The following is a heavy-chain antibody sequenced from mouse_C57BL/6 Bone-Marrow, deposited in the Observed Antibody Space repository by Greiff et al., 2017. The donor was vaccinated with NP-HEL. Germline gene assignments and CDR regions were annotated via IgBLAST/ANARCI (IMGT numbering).Heavy chain of an antibody. V-gene: IGHV3-6*01. J-gene: IGHJ2*01. CDR1: GYSITSGYY. Sequence: ESGPGLVKPSQSLSLTCSVTGYSITSGYYWNWIRQFPGNKLEWMGYISYDGSNNYNPSLKNRISITRDTSKNQFFLKLNSVTTEDTATYYCASRDGYLYYFDYWGQGTTLTVSS. CDR2: ISYDGSN. D-gene: IGHD2-3*01. CDR3: ASRDGYLYYFDY.